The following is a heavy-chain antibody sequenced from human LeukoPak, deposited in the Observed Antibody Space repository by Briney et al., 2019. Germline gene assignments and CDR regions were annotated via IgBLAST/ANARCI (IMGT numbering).Heavy chain of an antibody. Sequence: SETLSLTCAVYGGSFSSYYWSWIRQPAGKGLEWIGRIYTSGSTNYNPSLKSRVTMSVDTSKNQFSLKLSSVTAADTAVYYCARDSRSYYAVDYWGQGTLVTVSS. D-gene: IGHD2-2*01. CDR2: IYTSGST. CDR1: GGSFSSYY. CDR3: ARDSRSYYAVDY. V-gene: IGHV4-4*07. J-gene: IGHJ4*02.